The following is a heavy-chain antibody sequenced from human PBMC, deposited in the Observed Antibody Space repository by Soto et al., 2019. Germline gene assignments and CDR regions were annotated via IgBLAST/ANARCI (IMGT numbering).Heavy chain of an antibody. CDR1: GFTFSSYA. Sequence: EVQLLESAGGLVQSGGSLRLSCAASGFTFSSYAMSWVRQAPGKGLEWVSGISGSGASTNYEDSGKGRFTITRDNSKNRLNLHLDSLSAEDTAVYYCAKESWKLQPREAYYWGQGTLVTVSS. CDR2: ISGSGAST. V-gene: IGHV3-23*01. J-gene: IGHJ4*02. D-gene: IGHD4-4*01. CDR3: AKESWKLQPREAYY.